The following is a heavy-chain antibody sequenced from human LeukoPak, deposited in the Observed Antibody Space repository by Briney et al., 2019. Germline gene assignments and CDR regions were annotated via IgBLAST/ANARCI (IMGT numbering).Heavy chain of an antibody. D-gene: IGHD1-26*01. CDR3: ARDVYSGSYPRLFDY. Sequence: TGGSLRLSCAASGFTFSSYAMHWVRQAPGKGLEWVAVISYDGSNKYYADSVKGRFTISRDNSKNTLYLQMNSLRAEDTAVYYCARDVYSGSYPRLFDYWGQGTLVTVSS. J-gene: IGHJ4*02. V-gene: IGHV3-30-3*01. CDR2: ISYDGSNK. CDR1: GFTFSSYA.